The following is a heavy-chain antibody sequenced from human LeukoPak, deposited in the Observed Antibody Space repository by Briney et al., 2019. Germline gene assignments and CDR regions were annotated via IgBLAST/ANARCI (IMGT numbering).Heavy chain of an antibody. J-gene: IGHJ4*02. V-gene: IGHV4-4*02. D-gene: IGHD1-1*01. CDR2: IYHSGST. Sequence: SETLSLTCTVSGGSISSSNWWSWVRQPPGKGLEWIGEIYHSGSTNYNPSLKSRVTISVDKSKNQFSLKLSSVTAADTAVYYCASGTVAPGGFDYWGQGTLVTVSS. CDR1: GGSISSSNW. CDR3: ASGTVAPGGFDY.